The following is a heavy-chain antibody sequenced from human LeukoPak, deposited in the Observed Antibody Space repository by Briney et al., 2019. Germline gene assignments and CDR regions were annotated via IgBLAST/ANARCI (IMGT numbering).Heavy chain of an antibody. V-gene: IGHV1-2*02. Sequence: GASVKVSCKASGYTFTGYYMHWVRQAPGQGLEWMGWINPDSGGTNYAQNFQGRVTMTRDTSISTAYMELSSLRSEDTAVYYCASRLAYCGGDCYSAFDYWGQGTLVTVSS. D-gene: IGHD2-21*02. CDR2: INPDSGGT. J-gene: IGHJ4*02. CDR1: GYTFTGYY. CDR3: ASRLAYCGGDCYSAFDY.